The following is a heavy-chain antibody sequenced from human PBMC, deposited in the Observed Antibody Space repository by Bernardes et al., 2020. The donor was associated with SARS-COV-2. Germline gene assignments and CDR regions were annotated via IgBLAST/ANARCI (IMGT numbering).Heavy chain of an antibody. V-gene: IGHV3-66*01. J-gene: IGHJ4*02. CDR3: ARGLWPSNHGSCSGGICYSPFDY. CDR2: ILSGGTT. D-gene: IGHD2-15*01. Sequence: GGSLRPSCAASGFTVSSKHMSWVRQAPGKGLEWVSVILSGGTTFYADSMTGRFTISRDNSKNMVFLHMKSLSAEDTAVYYCARGLWPSNHGSCSGGICYSPFDYWGQGTLVTVSS. CDR1: GFTVSSKH.